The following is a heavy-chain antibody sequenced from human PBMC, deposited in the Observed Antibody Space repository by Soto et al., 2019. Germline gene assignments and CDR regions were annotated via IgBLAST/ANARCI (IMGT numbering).Heavy chain of an antibody. Sequence: QLQLHESGPGLVKPSGTLSLTCGLSGGSLTTPVWWTWVRLRPGKGLEWIGEVFHSGSANYNPSLQSRVTISVDKSTNQFSLRLSSVTAADTAVYYCARKAWTRLHYWGQGALVTVSS. CDR3: ARKAWTRLHY. CDR1: GGSLTTPVW. J-gene: IGHJ4*02. CDR2: VFHSGSA. D-gene: IGHD1-1*01. V-gene: IGHV4-4*02.